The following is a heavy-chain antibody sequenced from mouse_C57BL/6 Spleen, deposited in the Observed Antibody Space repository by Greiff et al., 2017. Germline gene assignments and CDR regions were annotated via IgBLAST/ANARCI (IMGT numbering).Heavy chain of an antibody. CDR2: IDPETGGT. Sequence: QVQLQQSGAELVRPGASVTLSCKASGYTFTDYEMHWVKQTTVHGLEWIGAIDPETGGTAYSQKFKGKAILTADKSSSTAYMELRSLTSGDSAVYYCTPAWFAYWGQGSLVTVS. CDR3: TPAWFAY. V-gene: IGHV1-15*01. J-gene: IGHJ3*01. CDR1: GYTFTDYE.